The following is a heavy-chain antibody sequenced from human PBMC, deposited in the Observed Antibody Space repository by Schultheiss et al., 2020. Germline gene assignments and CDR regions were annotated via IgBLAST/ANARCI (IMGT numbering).Heavy chain of an antibody. CDR3: ARKEKSYCSGGSCHSGGWFDP. CDR2: IYYSGST. CDR1: GGSISSGGYY. D-gene: IGHD2-15*01. Sequence: SETLSLTCTVSGGSISSGGYYWSWIRQHPGKGLEWIGYIYYSGSTYYNPSLKSRVTISVDTSKNQFSLKLRSVTVADTAVYYCARKEKSYCSGGSCHSGGWFDPWGQGTLVTVSS. J-gene: IGHJ5*02. V-gene: IGHV4-31*03.